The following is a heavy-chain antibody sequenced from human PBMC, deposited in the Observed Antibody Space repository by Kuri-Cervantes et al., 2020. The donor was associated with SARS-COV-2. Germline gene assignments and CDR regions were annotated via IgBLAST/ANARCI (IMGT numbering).Heavy chain of an antibody. CDR1: GGSISSGSYY. CDR2: IYTSGST. CDR3: ARDCGSSTSCYALDP. D-gene: IGHD2-2*01. J-gene: IGHJ5*02. Sequence: SCTVSGGSISSGSYYWSWIRQPAGKGLEWIGHIYTSGSTNYNPSLKSRVTISVDTSKNQFSLKLSSVTAADTAVYYCARDCGSSTSCYALDPWGQGTLVTVSS. V-gene: IGHV4-61*09.